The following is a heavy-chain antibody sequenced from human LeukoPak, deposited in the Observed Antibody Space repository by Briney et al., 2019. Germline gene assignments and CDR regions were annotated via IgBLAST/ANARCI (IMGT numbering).Heavy chain of an antibody. V-gene: IGHV4-34*01. J-gene: IGHJ4*02. CDR2: INHSGST. Sequence: PSETLSLTCAVYGGSFSGYYWSWIRQPPGKGLEWIGEINHSGSTNYNPSLKSRVTISVDTSKNQFSLKLSSVTAADTAVYYCARQGFMVRGVMAYWGQGTLVTVSS. D-gene: IGHD3-10*01. CDR3: ARQGFMVRGVMAY. CDR1: GGSFSGYY.